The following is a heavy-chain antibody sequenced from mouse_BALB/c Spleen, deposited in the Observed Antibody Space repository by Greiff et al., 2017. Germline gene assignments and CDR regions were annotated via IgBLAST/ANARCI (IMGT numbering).Heavy chain of an antibody. CDR2: IYPYNGGT. CDR3: ARRDGDYDRGFAY. Sequence: EVQLQQSGAELMKPGASVKISCKASGYTFTDYNMHWVKQSHGKSLEWIGYIYPYNGGTGYNQKFKSKATLTVDNSSSTAYMELRSLTSEDSAVYYCARRDGDYDRGFAYWGQGTLVTVSA. CDR1: GYTFTDYN. J-gene: IGHJ3*01. V-gene: IGHV1S29*02. D-gene: IGHD2-4*01.